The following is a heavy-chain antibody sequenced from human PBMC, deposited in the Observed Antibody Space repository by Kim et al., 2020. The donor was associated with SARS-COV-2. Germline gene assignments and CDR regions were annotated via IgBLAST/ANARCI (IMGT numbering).Heavy chain of an antibody. CDR3: VKGWGGLRDAFDV. CDR2: LAWNSGDV. D-gene: IGHD7-27*01. CDR1: GFNFADSA. J-gene: IGHJ3*01. Sequence: GGSLRLSCAASGFNFADSAMHWVRQAPGKGLEWVSSLAWNSGDVAYADSVQGRVIITRANAKNSLYLEVISLRDEDTALYFCVKGWGGLRDAFDVWGQGIMVTVSS. V-gene: IGHV3-9*01.